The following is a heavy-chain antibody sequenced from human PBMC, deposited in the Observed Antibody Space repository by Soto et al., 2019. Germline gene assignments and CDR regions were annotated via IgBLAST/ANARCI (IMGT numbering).Heavy chain of an antibody. CDR2: IYYSGST. CDR1: GGSISGHY. CDR3: ARGPYYDLSWNYYYMDV. J-gene: IGHJ6*03. D-gene: IGHD3-16*01. V-gene: IGHV4-59*08. Sequence: QVQLQESGPGLVKPSETLSLSCNVSGGSISGHYWSWVRQTPRKGLERIGYIYYSGSTNYNPSLKSRFTISVDTSKNHFSLRAPSVPAADPAVYYCARGPYYDLSWNYYYMDVWGKGTTVTVS.